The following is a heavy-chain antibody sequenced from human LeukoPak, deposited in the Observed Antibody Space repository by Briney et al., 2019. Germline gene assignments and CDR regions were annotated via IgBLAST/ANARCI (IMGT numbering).Heavy chain of an antibody. Sequence: GGSLRLSCAASGFTFSSYWMHWVRQAPGKGRVWVSRINSDGSSTSYADSVKGRFTISRDNAKNTLYLQMNSLRAEDTAVYYCARELGYSYGTWGQGTLVTVSS. J-gene: IGHJ5*02. V-gene: IGHV3-74*01. CDR3: ARELGYSYGT. CDR1: GFTFSSYW. D-gene: IGHD5-18*01. CDR2: INSDGSST.